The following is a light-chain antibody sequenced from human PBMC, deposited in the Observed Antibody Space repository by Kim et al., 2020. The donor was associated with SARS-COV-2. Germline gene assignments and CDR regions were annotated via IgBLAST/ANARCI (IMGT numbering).Light chain of an antibody. CDR1: RSIGSW. Sequence: SASVGDRVTITGRASRSIGSWLAWYQQQPGKAPNLLIYETSSLKSGVPSRFSGSGSGTEFTLTISSLQPEDFATYYCQQYDTSWTFGQGTKVDIK. V-gene: IGKV1-5*03. CDR3: QQYDTSWT. CDR2: ETS. J-gene: IGKJ1*01.